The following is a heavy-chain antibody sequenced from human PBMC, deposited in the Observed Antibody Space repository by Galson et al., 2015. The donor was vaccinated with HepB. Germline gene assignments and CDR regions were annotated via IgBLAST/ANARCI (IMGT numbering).Heavy chain of an antibody. D-gene: IGHD6-13*01. CDR2: IKTDGTEE. V-gene: IGHV3-7*03. CDR1: GFTFSTYW. CDR3: ATQSWAIFDY. Sequence: SLRLSCAASGFTFSTYWMSWVRQAPGKGLEWVASIKTDGTEEYYVDSVKGRFTVSRDNAKNSLFLQLNSLRAEDTGVYYCATQSWAIFDYWGQGSLVTVS. J-gene: IGHJ4*02.